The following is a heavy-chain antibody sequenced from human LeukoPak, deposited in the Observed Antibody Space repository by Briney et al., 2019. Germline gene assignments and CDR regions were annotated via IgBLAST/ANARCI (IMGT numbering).Heavy chain of an antibody. D-gene: IGHD3-3*01. Sequence: PSETLSLTCTVSGDSITSAYWSWIRQPPGRGLEWIGYIFYRGITNYNPSLKSRVTISLDTSNNQLSLKLTSVTAADTAVYYCARTVHYDFWSGYYTDDAFDIWGQGTMVTVSS. V-gene: IGHV4-59*08. CDR2: IFYRGIT. J-gene: IGHJ3*02. CDR1: GDSITSAY. CDR3: ARTVHYDFWSGYYTDDAFDI.